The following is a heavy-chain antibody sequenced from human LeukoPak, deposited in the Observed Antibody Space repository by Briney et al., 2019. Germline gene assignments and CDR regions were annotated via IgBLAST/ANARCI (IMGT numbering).Heavy chain of an antibody. CDR1: GFTFSSYA. CDR3: SKEGLGFGELLLAFYYYYYMDV. V-gene: IGHV3-48*03. J-gene: IGHJ6*03. Sequence: GGSLRLSCAASGFTFSSYAMNWVRQAPGKGLEWVSYISSSGSTIYYAASVKGRFTISRDNAKNSLYLQMNSLRAEDTAVYYCSKEGLGFGELLLAFYYYYYMDVWGKGTTVTISS. D-gene: IGHD3-10*01. CDR2: ISSSGSTI.